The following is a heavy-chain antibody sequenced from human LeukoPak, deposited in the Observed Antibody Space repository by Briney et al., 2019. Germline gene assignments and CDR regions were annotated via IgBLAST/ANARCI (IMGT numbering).Heavy chain of an antibody. CDR1: GGSISSYY. J-gene: IGHJ4*02. CDR3: ARLTGDGY. D-gene: IGHD3-16*01. Sequence: SETLSLTCTVSGGSISSYYWSWIRQPPGKELEWIGYIYYSGSTNYNPSLKSRVTISVDTSKNQFSLKLSSVTAADTAVYYCARLTGDGYWGQGTLVTVSS. V-gene: IGHV4-59*08. CDR2: IYYSGST.